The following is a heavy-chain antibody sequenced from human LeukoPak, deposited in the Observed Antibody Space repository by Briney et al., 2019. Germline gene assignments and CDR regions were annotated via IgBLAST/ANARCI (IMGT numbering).Heavy chain of an antibody. J-gene: IGHJ4*02. CDR3: ATWFGEPRIDY. CDR1: GYTFTNYP. V-gene: IGHV1-3*01. Sequence: GASVKVSCKASGYTFTNYPIHWVRQAPGQRLEWMAWINAGNGNTKYSQKFQGRVTITRDTSVSTAYKELSSLRSEDTAVYYCATWFGEPRIDYWGQGTLVTVSS. D-gene: IGHD3-10*01. CDR2: INAGNGNT.